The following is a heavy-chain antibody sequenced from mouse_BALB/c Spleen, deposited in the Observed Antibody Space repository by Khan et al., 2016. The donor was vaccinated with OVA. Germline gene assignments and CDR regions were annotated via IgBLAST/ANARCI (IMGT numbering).Heavy chain of an antibody. Sequence: MQLEESGPELVKPGASVKMSCKASGYTFTNYIIHWVKQKPGQGLEWIGYINPYNDGTKYNEKFKGKATLTSDKSSSTAHMELSGLTSEDSAVYYCARDYGSSFWFAYWGQGTLVTVSA. D-gene: IGHD1-1*01. V-gene: IGHV1S136*01. CDR3: ARDYGSSFWFAY. CDR1: GYTFTNYI. CDR2: INPYNDGT. J-gene: IGHJ3*01.